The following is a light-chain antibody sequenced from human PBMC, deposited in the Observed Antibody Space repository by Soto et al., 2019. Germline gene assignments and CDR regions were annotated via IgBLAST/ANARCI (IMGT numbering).Light chain of an antibody. J-gene: IGKJ5*01. CDR1: QSVSSY. CDR2: DAS. Sequence: EIVLTHSPATLSLSPVERATLSCRASQSVSSYLAWYEQKPGQPPRLLIYDASNRATGIPARFSGSGSGTDFTLTISRLEPEDFAVYYCQQRSNWPITFGQGTRLEIK. V-gene: IGKV3-11*01. CDR3: QQRSNWPIT.